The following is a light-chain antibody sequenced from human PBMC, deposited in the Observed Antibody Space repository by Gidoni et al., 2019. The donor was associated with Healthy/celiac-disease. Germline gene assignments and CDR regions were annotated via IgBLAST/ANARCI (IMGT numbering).Light chain of an antibody. CDR2: KAS. CDR3: QQYNSYGT. CDR1: QSISSW. Sequence: DIQMTQSPSTLSASVGDRVTITCRASQSISSWLAWYQQKPGKAPKLLIYKASSLESGVPWRFSGSGSRTEFTITSSSLQPDDFTTYCCQQYNSYGTFGRGTKVEIK. J-gene: IGKJ1*01. V-gene: IGKV1-5*03.